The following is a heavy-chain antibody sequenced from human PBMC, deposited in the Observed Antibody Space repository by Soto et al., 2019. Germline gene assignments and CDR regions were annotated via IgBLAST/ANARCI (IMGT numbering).Heavy chain of an antibody. CDR1: GFTFDDYG. Sequence: GGSLRLSCAASGFTFDDYGMSWVRQAPGKGLEWVSGINWNGGSTGYADSVKGRFTISRDNAKNSLYLQMNSLRAEDTALYHCARVSSSSIGGWFDPWGQGTLVTVSS. CDR2: INWNGGST. CDR3: ARVSSSSIGGWFDP. D-gene: IGHD6-13*01. J-gene: IGHJ5*02. V-gene: IGHV3-20*01.